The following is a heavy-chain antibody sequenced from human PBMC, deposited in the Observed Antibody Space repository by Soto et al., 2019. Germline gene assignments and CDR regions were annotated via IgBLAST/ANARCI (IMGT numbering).Heavy chain of an antibody. CDR3: ARESRNITMVRGLPGPKGWFDP. J-gene: IGHJ5*02. CDR1: GFTFSSYS. Sequence: GGSLRLSCAASGFTFSSYSMNWVRQAPGKGLEWVSSISSSSSYIYYADSVKGRFTISRDNAKNSLYLQMNSLRAEDTAVYYCARESRNITMVRGLPGPKGWFDPWGQGTLVTVSS. D-gene: IGHD3-10*01. V-gene: IGHV3-21*01. CDR2: ISSSSSYI.